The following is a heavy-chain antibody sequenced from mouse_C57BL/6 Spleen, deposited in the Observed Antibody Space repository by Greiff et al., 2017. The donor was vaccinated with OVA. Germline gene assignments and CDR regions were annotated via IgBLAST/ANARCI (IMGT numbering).Heavy chain of an antibody. CDR2: ISGGGGNT. Sequence: EVKLVESGGGLVKPGGSLKLSCAASGFTFSSYTMSWVRQTPEKRLEWVATISGGGGNTYYPDSVKGRFTISRDNAKNTLYLQMSSLRSEDTALYYCARQGDGGAMDYWGQGTSVTVSS. J-gene: IGHJ4*01. CDR3: ARQGDGGAMDY. V-gene: IGHV5-9*01. CDR1: GFTFSSYT. D-gene: IGHD3-3*01.